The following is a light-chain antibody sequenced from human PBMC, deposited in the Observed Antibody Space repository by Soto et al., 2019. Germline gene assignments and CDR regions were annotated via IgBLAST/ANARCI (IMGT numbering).Light chain of an antibody. CDR3: QQYGSSGT. J-gene: IGKJ1*01. V-gene: IGKV3-20*01. CDR2: GAS. CDR1: QSVSSN. Sequence: EIVMTQSPATLSVSPGERATLSCRASQSVSSNLAWYQQKPGQAPRLLIYGASNRATGIPDRFSGSGSGTDFTLTISRLEPEDFAVYYCQQYGSSGTLGQVTKV.